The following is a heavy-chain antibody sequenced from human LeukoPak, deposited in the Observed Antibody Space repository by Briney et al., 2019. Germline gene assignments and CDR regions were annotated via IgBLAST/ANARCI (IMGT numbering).Heavy chain of an antibody. Sequence: GGSLRLSCTASGFTFDDCAMHWVRQAPGKGLEWVSGISWSGSSIGYADSVKGRFTISRDNAKNSLYLQMNSLRTEDTAFYYCAKDPSAYCGGNCFRADYWGQGTLVTVSS. CDR1: GFTFDDCA. J-gene: IGHJ4*02. CDR2: ISWSGSSI. V-gene: IGHV3-9*01. CDR3: AKDPSAYCGGNCFRADY. D-gene: IGHD2-21*02.